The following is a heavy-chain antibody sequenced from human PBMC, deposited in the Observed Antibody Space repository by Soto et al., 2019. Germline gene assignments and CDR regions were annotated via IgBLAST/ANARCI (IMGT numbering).Heavy chain of an antibody. CDR2: IYYSGST. CDR1: GGSISSSSYY. Sequence: SETLSLTCTVSGGSISSSSYYWGWIRQPPGKGLEWIGSIYYSGSTYYNPSLKSRVTISVDTSKNQFSLKLSSVTAADTAVYYCARSRIAYYYDSSGYHDYWGQGTLVTVSS. CDR3: ARSRIAYYYDSSGYHDY. D-gene: IGHD3-22*01. V-gene: IGHV4-39*01. J-gene: IGHJ4*02.